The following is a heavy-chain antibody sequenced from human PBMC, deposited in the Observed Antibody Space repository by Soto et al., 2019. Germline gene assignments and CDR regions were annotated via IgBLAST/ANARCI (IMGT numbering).Heavy chain of an antibody. CDR3: ARRMSTVTTAWFYHAMDV. J-gene: IGHJ6*02. CDR1: GFSFSDYG. Sequence: QVQLVESGGGVVQPGTSLRLSCAASGFSFSDYGMHWVRQAPGKGLEWVAVIWFDGSNKYYAESVKGRFTISRDNSKNTVYLQMDRLRADDTAVYYCARRMSTVTTAWFYHAMDVWGQGTTVTVSS. D-gene: IGHD4-17*01. V-gene: IGHV3-33*01. CDR2: IWFDGSNK.